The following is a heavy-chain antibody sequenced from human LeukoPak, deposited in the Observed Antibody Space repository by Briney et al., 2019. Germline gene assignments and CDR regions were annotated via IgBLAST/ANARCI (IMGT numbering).Heavy chain of an antibody. J-gene: IGHJ5*02. Sequence: SETLSLTCTVSGGSISSGDYYWSWIRQPPGKGLEWIGYIYYSGSTYYNPSLKSRVTISVDTSKNQFSLKLSSVTAADTAVYYCARAHGVAARLYNWFDPWGQGTLVTVSS. D-gene: IGHD6-6*01. CDR2: IYYSGST. V-gene: IGHV4-30-4*08. CDR1: GGSISSGDYY. CDR3: ARAHGVAARLYNWFDP.